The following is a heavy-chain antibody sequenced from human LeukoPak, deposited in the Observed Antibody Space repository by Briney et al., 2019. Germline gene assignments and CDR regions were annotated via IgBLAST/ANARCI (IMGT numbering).Heavy chain of an antibody. CDR2: IKSKTDGGTT. V-gene: IGHV3-15*01. Sequence: GALRLSCAASGFTFSSYEMNWVRQAPGKGLEWVGRIKSKTDGGTTDYAAPVKGRFTISRDDSKNTLYLQMNSLKTEDTAVYYCTTDKGYYYDSSGYYYSSPAFDIWGQGTMVTVSS. J-gene: IGHJ3*02. CDR1: GFTFSSYE. CDR3: TTDKGYYYDSSGYYYSSPAFDI. D-gene: IGHD3-22*01.